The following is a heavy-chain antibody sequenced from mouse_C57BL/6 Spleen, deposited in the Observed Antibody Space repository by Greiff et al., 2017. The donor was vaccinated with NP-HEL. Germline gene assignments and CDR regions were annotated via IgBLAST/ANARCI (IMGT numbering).Heavy chain of an antibody. CDR1: GFTFSNYW. J-gene: IGHJ1*03. Sequence: EVQLQESGGGLVQPGGSMKLSCVASGFTFSNYWMNWVRQSPEKGLEWVAQIRLKSDNYATHYAESVKGRFTISRDDSKSSVYLQMNNLRAEDTGIYYCTLIYYYGSSYWYFDVWGTGTTVTVSS. V-gene: IGHV6-3*01. CDR3: TLIYYYGSSYWYFDV. D-gene: IGHD1-1*01. CDR2: IRLKSDNYAT.